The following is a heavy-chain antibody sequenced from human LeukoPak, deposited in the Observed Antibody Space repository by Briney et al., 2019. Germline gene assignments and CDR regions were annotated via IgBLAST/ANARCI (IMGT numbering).Heavy chain of an antibody. CDR2: INPNSGGT. CDR3: ARDSVTTGPGGDMDY. V-gene: IGHV1-2*02. CDR1: GGTFSSYA. J-gene: IGHJ4*02. D-gene: IGHD4-17*01. Sequence: ASVKVSCKASGGTFSSYAISWMRQAPGQGLEWMGWINPNSGGTNYAQKFQGRVTMTRDTSISTAYMELSRLRSDDTAVYYCARDSVTTGPGGDMDYWGQGTLVTVSS.